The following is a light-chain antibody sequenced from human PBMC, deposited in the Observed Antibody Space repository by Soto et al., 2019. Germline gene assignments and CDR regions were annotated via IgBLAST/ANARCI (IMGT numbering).Light chain of an antibody. CDR3: SSYAGSSNV. V-gene: IGLV2-8*01. CDR1: SSDVGGYNY. J-gene: IGLJ1*01. CDR2: EVN. Sequence: QSALTQPPSASGSPGQSLAISCTGTSSDVGGYNYVSWYQQHPGKAPKLMVYEVNERPSGVPDRFSGSKSGNTASLTVSGLQAEDEADYYCSSYAGSSNVFGTGTKVTVL.